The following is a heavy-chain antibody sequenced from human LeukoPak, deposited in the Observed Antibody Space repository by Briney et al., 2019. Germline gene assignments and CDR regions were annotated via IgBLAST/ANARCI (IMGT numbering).Heavy chain of an antibody. Sequence: SVKVSCKASGGTFSSYAISWVRQAPGQGLEWMGGIIPIFGTANYAQKFQGRVTITADESTSTAYMELSSLRSEDTAVYYCARLNYGGTYYFDYWGQGTLVTVSS. CDR1: GGTFSSYA. CDR2: IIPIFGTA. D-gene: IGHD4-23*01. J-gene: IGHJ4*02. V-gene: IGHV1-69*13. CDR3: ARLNYGGTYYFDY.